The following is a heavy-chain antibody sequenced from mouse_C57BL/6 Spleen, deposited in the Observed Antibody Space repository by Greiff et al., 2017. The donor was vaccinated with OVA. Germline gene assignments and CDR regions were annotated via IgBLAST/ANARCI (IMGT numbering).Heavy chain of an antibody. J-gene: IGHJ1*03. Sequence: QVQLQQSGPELVKPGASVKISCKASGYAFSSSWMNWVKQRPGKGLEWIGRIYPGDGDTNYNGKFKGKATLTADKSSSTAYMQLSSLTSEYSAVYFCARSRITTVPRWYFDVWGTGTTVTVSS. V-gene: IGHV1-82*01. CDR3: ARSRITTVPRWYFDV. CDR2: IYPGDGDT. D-gene: IGHD1-1*01. CDR1: GYAFSSSW.